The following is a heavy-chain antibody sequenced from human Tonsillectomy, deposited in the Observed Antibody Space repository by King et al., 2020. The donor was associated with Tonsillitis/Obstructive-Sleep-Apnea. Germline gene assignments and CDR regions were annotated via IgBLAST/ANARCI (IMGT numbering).Heavy chain of an antibody. Sequence: QLVQSGGGLVKPGGSLRLSCAASGFTFSSYSMNWVRQAPGKGLEWVSSISSSSSYIYYADSVKGRFTISRDNSKNSLYLQMHSLRAEDTAVYYCAKDWGGYDITGYYYYMDVWGKGTTVTVSS. CDR2: ISSSSSYI. J-gene: IGHJ6*03. CDR1: GFTFSSYS. CDR3: AKDWGGYDITGYYYYMDV. D-gene: IGHD5-12*01. V-gene: IGHV3-21*01.